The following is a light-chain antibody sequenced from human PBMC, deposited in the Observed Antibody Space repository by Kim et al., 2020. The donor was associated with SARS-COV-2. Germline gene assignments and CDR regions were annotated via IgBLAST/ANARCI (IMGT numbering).Light chain of an antibody. J-gene: IGLJ2*01. Sequence: GTPGQRVTITGSGSSTNIGSNYVDWYKKLPGTAPKRLIYRNNQRPSAVPDRFSGSKSGTSASLAISGLRSEDEADYYCAAWDDSVVFGGGTQLTVL. CDR1: STNIGSNY. CDR2: RNN. CDR3: AAWDDSVV. V-gene: IGLV1-47*01.